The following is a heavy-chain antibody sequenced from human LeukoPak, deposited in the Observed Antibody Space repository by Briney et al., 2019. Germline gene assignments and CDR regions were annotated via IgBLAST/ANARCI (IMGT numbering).Heavy chain of an antibody. V-gene: IGHV4-34*01. CDR3: ARTGRGYSYGRPFDY. J-gene: IGHJ4*02. CDR1: GGSLSGYY. Sequence: SETLSLTCVVSGGSLSGYYWSWLRQPPGKGLEWIGEINHSGDTNYNPSLQSRVTILVDTSRNQFSLKLTYVTAADTAVYHCARTGRGYSYGRPFDYWGRGTLVTVSS. CDR2: INHSGDT. D-gene: IGHD5-18*01.